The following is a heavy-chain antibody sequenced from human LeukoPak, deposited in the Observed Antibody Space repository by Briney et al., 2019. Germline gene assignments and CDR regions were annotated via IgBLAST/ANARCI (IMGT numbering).Heavy chain of an antibody. CDR2: INPNSAGT. D-gene: IGHD3/OR15-3a*01. CDR1: GHTFSGYY. Sequence: ASVRVSCKASGHTFSGYYLHWVRQAPGQGLEWMGWINPNSAGTNYAQKFQGRVAMTWDTSINTAYMELGRLRSDDTAVYYCAKTHSADVYTNLCFAYWGQGTLVTVSS. CDR3: AKTHSADVYTNLCFAY. V-gene: IGHV1-2*02. J-gene: IGHJ4*02.